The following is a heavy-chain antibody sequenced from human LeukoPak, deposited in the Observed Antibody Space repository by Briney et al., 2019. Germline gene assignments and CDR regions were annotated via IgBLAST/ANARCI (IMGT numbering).Heavy chain of an antibody. J-gene: IGHJ3*02. CDR1: GFTFSSYS. CDR3: AELDAFDI. V-gene: IGHV3-48*04. Sequence: GGSLRLSCAASGFTFSSYSMNWVRQAPGKGLEWVSCISSSGSTIYYPDSVKGRFTISRDNAKNSLYLQMNSLRAEDTAVYYCAELDAFDIWGQGTMVTVSS. D-gene: IGHD1-26*01. CDR2: ISSSGSTI.